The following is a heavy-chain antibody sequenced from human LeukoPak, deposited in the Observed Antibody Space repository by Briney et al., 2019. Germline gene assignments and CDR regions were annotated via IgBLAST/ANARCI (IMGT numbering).Heavy chain of an antibody. CDR3: ARDDKRPYSSSWYVDY. J-gene: IGHJ4*02. D-gene: IGHD6-13*01. CDR1: GFTVSSNY. CDR2: IYSGGST. V-gene: IGHV3-53*01. Sequence: PRGSLRLSCAASGFTVSSNYMSWVRQAPGKGLEWVSVIYSGGSTYYADSVKGRFTISRDNSKNTLYLQMNSLRAEDTAVYYCARDDKRPYSSSWYVDYWGQGTLVTVSS.